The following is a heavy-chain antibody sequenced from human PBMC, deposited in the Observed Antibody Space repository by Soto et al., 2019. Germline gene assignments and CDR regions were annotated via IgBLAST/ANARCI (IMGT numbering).Heavy chain of an antibody. Sequence: SXRLSCAASAFSFTRYSMNWVRQAPGKGLEWVSSISSTTNYIYYGDSMKGRFTISRDRAKNSLYLEMNSLRAEDTAVYYCARESEDLTSNFDYWGQGTLVTVSS. CDR1: AFSFTRYS. J-gene: IGHJ4*02. CDR2: ISSTTNYI. V-gene: IGHV3-21*06. CDR3: ARESEDLTSNFDY.